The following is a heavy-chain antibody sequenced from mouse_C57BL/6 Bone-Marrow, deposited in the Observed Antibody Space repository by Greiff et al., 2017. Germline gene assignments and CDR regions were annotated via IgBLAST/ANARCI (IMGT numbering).Heavy chain of an antibody. CDR3: ARIRGYAMDY. CDR1: GYTFTDYY. CDR2: INPYNGGT. J-gene: IGHJ4*01. Sequence: VQLQQSGPVLVKPGASVKMSCKASGYTFTDYYMNWVKQSHGKSLEWIGVINPYNGGTSYNQKFKGKATLTVDKSSSTAYMELNSLTSEDSAVYYCARIRGYAMDYWGQGTSVTVSS. V-gene: IGHV1-19*01.